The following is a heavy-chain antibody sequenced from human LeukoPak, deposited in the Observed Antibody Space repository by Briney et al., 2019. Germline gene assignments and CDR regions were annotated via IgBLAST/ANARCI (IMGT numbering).Heavy chain of an antibody. CDR2: MNPNSGNT. V-gene: IGHV1-8*03. D-gene: IGHD6-13*01. Sequence: ASVKVSCKASGYTFTGYYMHWVRQAPGQGLEWMGWMNPNSGNTGYAQKFQGRVTITRNTSISTAYMELSSLRSEDTAVYYCAHSGRAAAGGGDYWGQGTLVTVSS. CDR3: AHSGRAAAGGGDY. CDR1: GYTFTGYY. J-gene: IGHJ4*02.